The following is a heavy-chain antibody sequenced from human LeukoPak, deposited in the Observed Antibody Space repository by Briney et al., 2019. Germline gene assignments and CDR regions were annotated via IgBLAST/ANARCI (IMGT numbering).Heavy chain of an antibody. V-gene: IGHV3-21*01. J-gene: IGHJ2*01. CDR2: SSSSGTYI. D-gene: IGHD4-17*01. CDR3: ARDMTTVRYWYFDL. Sequence: PGGSLRLSCAASGFTFSSYNMNWVRQAPGKGLEWVSSSSSSGTYIYYADSVKGRFTISRDNAKNSLYLQMNSLRAEDTAVYYCARDMTTVRYWYFDLWGRGTLVTVSS. CDR1: GFTFSSYN.